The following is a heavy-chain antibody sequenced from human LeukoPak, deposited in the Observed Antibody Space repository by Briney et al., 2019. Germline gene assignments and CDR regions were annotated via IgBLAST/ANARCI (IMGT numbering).Heavy chain of an antibody. CDR3: ARTVYYYYGMDV. J-gene: IGHJ6*02. Sequence: GASVTVSFKASGYTFTSYGISWVRQAPGQGPEWMGWISAYNGNTNYAQKLQGRVTMTTDTSTSTAYMELRSLRSDDTAVYYCARTVYYYYGMDVWGQGTTVTVSS. CDR2: ISAYNGNT. CDR1: GYTFTSYG. V-gene: IGHV1-18*01.